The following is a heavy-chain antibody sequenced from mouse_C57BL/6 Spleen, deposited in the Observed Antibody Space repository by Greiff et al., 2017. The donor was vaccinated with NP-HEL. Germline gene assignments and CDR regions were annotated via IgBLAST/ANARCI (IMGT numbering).Heavy chain of an antibody. CDR2: INYDGSST. V-gene: IGHV5-16*01. Sequence: EVKLMESEGGLVQPGSSMKLSCTASGFTFSDYYMAWVRQVPEKGLEWVANINYDGSSTYYLDSLKSRFILSRDNAKNILYLQMSSLKSEDTATYYCARGGYYYGSSLYYAMDYWGQGTSVTVSS. J-gene: IGHJ4*01. CDR3: ARGGYYYGSSLYYAMDY. D-gene: IGHD1-1*01. CDR1: GFTFSDYY.